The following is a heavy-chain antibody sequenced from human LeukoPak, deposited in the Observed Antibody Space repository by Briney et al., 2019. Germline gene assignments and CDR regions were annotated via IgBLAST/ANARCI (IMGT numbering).Heavy chain of an antibody. J-gene: IGHJ4*02. CDR1: GFTFSGHW. CDR3: VRDETLWTLDW. CDR2: INERGTDS. D-gene: IGHD1-1*01. Sequence: GGSLGLSCTASGFTFSGHWIHWVRQPPGMGLVWVSRINERGTDSMYAESVKGRFTISRDNAKNTVYLQMNSLRAEDTAVYYCVRDETLWTLDWWGQGTLVSVSS. V-gene: IGHV3-74*03.